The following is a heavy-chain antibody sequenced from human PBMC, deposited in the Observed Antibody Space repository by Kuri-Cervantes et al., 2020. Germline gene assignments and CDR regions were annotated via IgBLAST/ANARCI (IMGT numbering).Heavy chain of an antibody. CDR3: ARDGHNWNYDQWSTTFYYYGMDV. CDR2: ISAYNGNS. CDR1: GYTFTRYG. Sequence: ASVKVSCKASGYTFTRYGISWVRQAPGQGLEWMGWISAYNGNSNYAQKLQGRVTMTTDTSSSTAYMELGSLRSDHTAVYYCARDGHNWNYDQWSTTFYYYGMDVWGQGTTVTVSS. J-gene: IGHJ6*02. D-gene: IGHD1-7*01. V-gene: IGHV1-18*01.